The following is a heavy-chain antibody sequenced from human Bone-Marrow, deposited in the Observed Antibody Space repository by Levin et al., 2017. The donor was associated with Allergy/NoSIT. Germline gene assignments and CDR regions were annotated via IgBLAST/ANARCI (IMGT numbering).Heavy chain of an antibody. V-gene: IGHV4-34*01. D-gene: IGHD2-21*02. J-gene: IGHJ3*02. Sequence: SETLSLTCAVYGGSFSGYYWSWIRQPPGKGLEWIGEINHSGSTNYNPSLKSRVTISVDTSKNQFSLKLSSVTAADTAVYYCARSMTAIQGDAFDIWGQGTMVTVSS. CDR2: INHSGST. CDR3: ARSMTAIQGDAFDI. CDR1: GGSFSGYY.